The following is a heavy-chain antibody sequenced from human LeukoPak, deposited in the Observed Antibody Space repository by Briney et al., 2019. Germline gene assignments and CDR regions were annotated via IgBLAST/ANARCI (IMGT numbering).Heavy chain of an antibody. D-gene: IGHD3-10*01. CDR3: ARDVYGSGSYRNWFDP. CDR2: IYYTGST. Sequence: PSETLSLTCTVSGGSVSGGSYYWSWIRQPPGLGLEWIGYIYYTGSTNYNPSLKSRVTISIDTSKNQFSLRLSSVTAADTAVYYCARDVYGSGSYRNWFDPWGQGTLVTVSS. CDR1: GGSVSGGSYY. J-gene: IGHJ5*02. V-gene: IGHV4-61*01.